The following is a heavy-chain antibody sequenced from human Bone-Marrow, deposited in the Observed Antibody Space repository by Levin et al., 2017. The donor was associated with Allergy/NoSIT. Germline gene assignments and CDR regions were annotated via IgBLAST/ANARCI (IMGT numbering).Heavy chain of an antibody. CDR2: ISYDGSNK. CDR1: GFTFSSYA. CDR3: ARLGCSGGSCYYYYYYYGMDV. D-gene: IGHD2-15*01. V-gene: IGHV3-30-3*01. Sequence: PGGSLRLSCAASGFTFSSYAMHWVRQAPGKGLEWVAVISYDGSNKYYADSVKGRFTISRDNSKNTLYLQMNSLRAEDTAVYYCARLGCSGGSCYYYYYYYGMDVWGQGTTVTVSS. J-gene: IGHJ6*02.